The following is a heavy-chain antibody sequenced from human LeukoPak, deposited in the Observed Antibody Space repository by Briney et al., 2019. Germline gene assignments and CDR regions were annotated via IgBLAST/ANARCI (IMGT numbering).Heavy chain of an antibody. CDR1: GGSLSAYY. V-gene: IGHV4-34*01. J-gene: IGHJ2*01. D-gene: IGHD3-3*01. CDR3: AREDYDDSGAWYFDL. Sequence: SETLSLTCAVYGGSLSAYYWTWIRQPPGKGLEWIGEINHGGSTNYNPSLKSRVTISVDTSKNQFSLKLSSVTAADTAVYYCAREDYDDSGAWYFDLWGRGTLVTVSS. CDR2: INHGGST.